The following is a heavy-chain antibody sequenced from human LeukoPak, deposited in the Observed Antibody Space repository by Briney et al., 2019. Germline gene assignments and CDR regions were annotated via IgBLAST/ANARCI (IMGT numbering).Heavy chain of an antibody. CDR2: INTNTGNP. J-gene: IGHJ3*02. CDR1: GYTFTSYA. V-gene: IGHV7-4-1*02. CDR3: ARTRGSSWYPDAFDI. D-gene: IGHD6-13*01. Sequence: GASVKVSCKASGYTFTSYAMNWVRQAPAQGLEGMGWINTNTGNPTYAQGFTGRFVFSLDTSVSTAYLQISSLKAEDTAVYSCARTRGSSWYPDAFDIWGQGTMVTVSS.